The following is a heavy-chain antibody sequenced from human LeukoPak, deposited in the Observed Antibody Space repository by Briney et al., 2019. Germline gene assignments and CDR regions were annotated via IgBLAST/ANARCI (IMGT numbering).Heavy chain of an antibody. V-gene: IGHV3-30-3*01. D-gene: IGHD1-1*01. J-gene: IGHJ4*02. CDR3: ASPNDGYFDY. Sequence: GRSLRLSCAASGFTFSSYAMHWVRQAPRKGLEWVAVISYDGSNKYYADSVKGRFTISRDNSKNTLYLQMNSLRAEDTAVYYCASPNDGYFDYWGQGTLVTVSS. CDR2: ISYDGSNK. CDR1: GFTFSSYA.